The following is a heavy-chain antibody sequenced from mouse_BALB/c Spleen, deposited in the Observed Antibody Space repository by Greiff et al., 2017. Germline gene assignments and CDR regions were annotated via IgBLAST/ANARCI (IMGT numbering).Heavy chain of an antibody. D-gene: IGHD1-1*02. V-gene: IGHV7-3*02. CDR1: GFTFTDYY. CDR3: ARDRWWLAY. Sequence: EVKLVESGGGLVQPGGSLRLSCATSGFTFTDYYMSWVRQPPGKALEWLGFIRNKANGYTTEYSASVKGRFTISRDNSQSILYLQMNTLRAEDSATYYCARDRWWLAYWGQGTLVTVSA. CDR2: IRNKANGYTT. J-gene: IGHJ3*01.